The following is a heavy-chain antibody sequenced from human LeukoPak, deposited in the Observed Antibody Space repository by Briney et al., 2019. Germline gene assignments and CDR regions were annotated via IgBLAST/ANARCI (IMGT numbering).Heavy chain of an antibody. CDR3: ARAYEWFQKPNWFDP. CDR2: FDPEDGET. V-gene: IGHV1-24*01. CDR1: GYTFNGYS. Sequence: ASVKVSCKASGYTFNGYSMYWVRQAPGKGLEWMGGFDPEDGETIYAQKFQGRVTMTTDTSTSTAYMELRSLRSDDTAVYYCARAYEWFQKPNWFDPWGQGTLVTVSS. J-gene: IGHJ5*02. D-gene: IGHD3-3*01.